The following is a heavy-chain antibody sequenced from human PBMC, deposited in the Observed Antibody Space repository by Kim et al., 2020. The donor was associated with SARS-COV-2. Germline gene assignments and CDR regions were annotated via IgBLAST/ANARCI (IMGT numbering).Heavy chain of an antibody. D-gene: IGHD3-9*01. Sequence: GGSLRLSCAASGFTFSSYAMHWVRQAPGKGLEWVAVISYDGSNKYYADSVKGRFTISRDNSKNTLYLQMNSLRAEDTAVYYCARAISVLRYFDWIAQGLRYYYYGMDVWGQGTTVTVSS. J-gene: IGHJ6*02. CDR3: ARAISVLRYFDWIAQGLRYYYYGMDV. CDR1: GFTFSSYA. CDR2: ISYDGSNK. V-gene: IGHV3-30-3*01.